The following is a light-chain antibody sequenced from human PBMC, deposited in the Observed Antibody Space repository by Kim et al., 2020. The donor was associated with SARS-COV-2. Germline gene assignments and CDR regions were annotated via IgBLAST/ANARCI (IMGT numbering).Light chain of an antibody. CDR3: NSRDSSTYHWV. CDR2: AKN. V-gene: IGLV3-19*01. CDR1: SLRSYY. J-gene: IGLJ3*02. Sequence: ALGQTVRITCQGDSLRSYYASWYQQKPGQAPVVVIYAKNNRPSGIPDRFSGSSSGNTASLTITGAQAEDEADYYCNSRDSSTYHWVFGGGTQLTVL.